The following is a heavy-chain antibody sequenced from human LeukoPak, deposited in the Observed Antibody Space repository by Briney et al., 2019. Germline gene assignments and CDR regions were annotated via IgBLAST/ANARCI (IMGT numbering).Heavy chain of an antibody. CDR3: ARTLEGLRYFMPLDY. J-gene: IGHJ4*02. CDR2: ISAYNGNT. V-gene: IGHV1-18*01. Sequence: GASVKVSCKASGYTFTSYGISWVRQAPGQGLEWMGWISAYNGNTNYAQKLQGRVTMTTDTSTSTAYMELRSLRSDDTAVYYCARTLEGLRYFMPLDYWGQGTLVTVSS. D-gene: IGHD3-9*01. CDR1: GYTFTSYG.